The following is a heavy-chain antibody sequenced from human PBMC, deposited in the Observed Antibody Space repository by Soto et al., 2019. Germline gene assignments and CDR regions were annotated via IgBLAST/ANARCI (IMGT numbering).Heavy chain of an antibody. J-gene: IGHJ6*02. CDR1: GFTFSSYA. V-gene: IGHV3-23*01. CDR3: SLSDRYYGMDV. CDR2: ISTSGGST. Sequence: EVQLLESGGGLVQPGGSLRLSCAASGFTFSSYAMSWVRQAPGKGLEWVSSISTSGGSTYYADSVKGRFTISRDNSNNTLYLQMNRLIAEDTAVYYCSLSDRYYGMDVWGLGTTVTVSS.